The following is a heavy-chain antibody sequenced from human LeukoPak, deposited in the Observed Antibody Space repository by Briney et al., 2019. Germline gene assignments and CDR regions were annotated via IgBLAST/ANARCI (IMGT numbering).Heavy chain of an antibody. V-gene: IGHV1-2*02. CDR3: ARDSAATGLSFDY. D-gene: IGHD6-25*01. CDR1: VYTFTDYY. J-gene: IGHJ4*02. CDR2: INDNSGGT. Sequence: ASVKVSCKASVYTFTDYYMHWFRLAPGQGLEWMGEINDNSGGTKYAQKFQGRVTLTRDTSITTAYLELSSLISDDTAIYYCARDSAATGLSFDYWGQGTLVTVSS.